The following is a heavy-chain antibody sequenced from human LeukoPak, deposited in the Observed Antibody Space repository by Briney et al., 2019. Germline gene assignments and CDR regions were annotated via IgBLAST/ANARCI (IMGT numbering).Heavy chain of an antibody. CDR1: GFTFSSYS. J-gene: IGHJ4*02. Sequence: GGSLRLTCAASGFTFSSYSMNWVRQAPGKGLEWVSSISSSSYIYYADSVKGRFTISRDNAKNSLYLQMNSLRPEDTAVYYCARTTYSSGWYYYWGQGTMVTVSS. V-gene: IGHV3-21*01. CDR3: ARTTYSSGWYYY. D-gene: IGHD6-19*01. CDR2: ISSSSYI.